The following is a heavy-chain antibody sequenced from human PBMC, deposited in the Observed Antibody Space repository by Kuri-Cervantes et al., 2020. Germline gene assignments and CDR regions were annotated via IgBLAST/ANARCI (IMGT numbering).Heavy chain of an antibody. CDR1: GFTFSSYA. J-gene: IGHJ3*02. D-gene: IGHD1-26*01. CDR3: ARVKLVVGGSHVGNALDI. Sequence: LSLTCAASGFTFSSYAMSWVRQAPGKGLEWVSAISGSGGSTYYADSVKGRFTISRDNAKNSLYLQMNSLRAEDTAVYYCARVKLVVGGSHVGNALDIWGQGTMVTVSS. CDR2: ISGSGGST. V-gene: IGHV3-23*01.